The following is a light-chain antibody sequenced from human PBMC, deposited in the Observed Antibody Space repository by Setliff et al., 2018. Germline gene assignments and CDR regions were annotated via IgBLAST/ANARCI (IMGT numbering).Light chain of an antibody. Sequence: QSVLTQPRSVSGSPGQSVTISCTGTSSDVGRYNFVSWYQQHPGKAPKLIIYDVTNRPSGVSNRFSASKSGNTASLTISGLQPEDDADYYCSSYTSNSTYVFGTGTKVTVL. CDR1: SSDVGRYNF. CDR3: SSYTSNSTYV. V-gene: IGLV2-14*01. CDR2: DVT. J-gene: IGLJ1*01.